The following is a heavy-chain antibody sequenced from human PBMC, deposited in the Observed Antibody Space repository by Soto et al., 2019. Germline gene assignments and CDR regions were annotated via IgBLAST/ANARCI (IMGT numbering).Heavy chain of an antibody. CDR2: IWDDGNQK. D-gene: IGHD3-16*01. V-gene: IGHV3-33*01. CDR1: GFTFSNYG. CDR3: VRGGKTDGAFDS. Sequence: QVQLVESGGVVVQPGRSLRLSCAASGFTFSNYGMHWVRQAPGKGPEWVAVIWDDGNQKYYVDSVKGRFTISRDNSENTMFLQMNSLTAEDTAVYYCVRGGKTDGAFDSWGQGTMVTVSS. J-gene: IGHJ3*02.